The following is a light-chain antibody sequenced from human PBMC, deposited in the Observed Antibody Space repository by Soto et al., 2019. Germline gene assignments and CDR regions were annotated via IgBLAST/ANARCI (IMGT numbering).Light chain of an antibody. Sequence: QAVVTQPPSASASLGASVKLTCTLSSGHSSYDIAWHQQQPEKGPRCLLKLHSDGTHIKGDGIPDRFSGSSSGAERYLTISSLQSEDEADYYCQTWGAGIRVFGGGTKVTVL. J-gene: IGLJ3*02. V-gene: IGLV4-69*01. CDR2: LHSDGTH. CDR1: SGHSSYD. CDR3: QTWGAGIRV.